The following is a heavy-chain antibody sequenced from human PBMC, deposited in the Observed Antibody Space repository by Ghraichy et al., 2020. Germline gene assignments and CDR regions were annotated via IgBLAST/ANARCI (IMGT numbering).Heavy chain of an antibody. Sequence: GESLNISCAASGFTFSTSWMSWVRQVPGKGLEWVANLNQDGSAKYYVDSVKGRFTISRDNAKNSLYLQMNSLRAEDTAVYYCARDRKCPVTDFGSGCTPGNWFDPWGQGTLVTVSS. CDR1: GFTFSTSW. CDR3: ARDRKCPVTDFGSGCTPGNWFDP. D-gene: IGHD3-3*01. V-gene: IGHV3-7*03. J-gene: IGHJ5*02. CDR2: LNQDGSAK.